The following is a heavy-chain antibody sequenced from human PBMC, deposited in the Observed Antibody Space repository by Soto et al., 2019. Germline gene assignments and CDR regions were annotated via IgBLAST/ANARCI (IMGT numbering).Heavy chain of an antibody. J-gene: IGHJ5*02. V-gene: IGHV1-69*01. CDR1: GGTFSSYA. CDR3: SRDVVVAATGNWFDP. D-gene: IGHD2-15*01. CDR2: IIPIFGTA. Sequence: QVQLVQSGAEVKKPGSSVKVSCKASGGTFSSYAISWVRQAPGQGLEWMGGIIPIFGTANYAQKFQGRVKITTDESTSTAYMELSSLRSEDTAVYYCSRDVVVAATGNWFDPWGQGTLVTVSS.